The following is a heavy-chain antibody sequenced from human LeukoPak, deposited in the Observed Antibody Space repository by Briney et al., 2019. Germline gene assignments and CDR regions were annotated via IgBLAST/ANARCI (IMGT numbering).Heavy chain of an antibody. CDR2: IYTSGST. CDR3: ARGLSSGWYVDY. V-gene: IGHV4-4*07. J-gene: IGHJ4*02. CDR1: GGSISSYY. Sequence: TSETLSLTCTVSGGSISSYYWSWIRQPAGKGLEWIGRIYTSGSTNYNPSLKSRVTMSVDTSKNQFSPELSSVTAADTAVYYCARGLSSGWYVDYWGQGTLVTVSS. D-gene: IGHD6-19*01.